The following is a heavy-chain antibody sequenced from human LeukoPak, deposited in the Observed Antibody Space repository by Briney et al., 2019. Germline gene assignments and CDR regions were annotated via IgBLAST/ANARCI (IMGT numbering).Heavy chain of an antibody. J-gene: IGHJ4*02. CDR2: IWYDGSKK. CDR3: AKEGDSNYGSY. D-gene: IGHD4-4*01. Sequence: GRSLRLSCAASGFTFSSYGMHWVRQAPGKGLEWVAVIWYDGSKKYYTDSVRGRFTISRDNSKNTLCLQMNSLRADDTAVYYCAKEGDSNYGSYWGQGTLVTVSS. V-gene: IGHV3-33*06. CDR1: GFTFSSYG.